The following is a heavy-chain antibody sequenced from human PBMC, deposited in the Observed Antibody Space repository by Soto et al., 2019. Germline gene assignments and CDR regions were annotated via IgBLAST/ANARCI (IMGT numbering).Heavy chain of an antibody. Sequence: QVQMVQSGSEVKKPGASVKISCKASGYTFTNYYIHWVRQAPGQGLEWMGIVNPSGYTSTLAQKFQGRLTMTSDTSTSSVYMELGSLTSEDAAVYYCARDLHGAFTTMVYWGQGTLVTVSS. CDR2: VNPSGYTS. CDR3: ARDLHGAFTTMVY. D-gene: IGHD5-18*01. V-gene: IGHV1-46*01. CDR1: GYTFTNYY. J-gene: IGHJ4*02.